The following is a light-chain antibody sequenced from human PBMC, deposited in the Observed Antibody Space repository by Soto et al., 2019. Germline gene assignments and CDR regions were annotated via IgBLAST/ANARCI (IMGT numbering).Light chain of an antibody. J-gene: IGKJ1*01. CDR1: QSVTSNY. V-gene: IGKV3-20*01. Sequence: EVVLTQSPGTVSLSPGERATLSCRASQSVTSNYLAWYQQKPGQAPRLLIYAASSRATGIPDRFIGSGSGTDFSPTITRLEPEDFAVYDCERDGSSLTWTFGQGTKVEIK. CDR2: AAS. CDR3: ERDGSSLTWT.